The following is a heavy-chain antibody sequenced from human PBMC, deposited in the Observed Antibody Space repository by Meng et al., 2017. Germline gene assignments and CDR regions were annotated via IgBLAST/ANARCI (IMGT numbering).Heavy chain of an antibody. J-gene: IGHJ4*02. CDR1: GFPLSTSGVG. CDR2: IYWDDDK. CDR3: AHSDLYFDY. Sequence: QITLKESGPPLMKTTQTLTLTCTFSGFPLSTSGVGLGWFRQPPGKALEWLALIYWDDDKRYSPSLKSRLTITKDTSKNQVVLTMTNMDPVDTATYYCAHSDLYFDYWGQGTLVTVSS. V-gene: IGHV2-5*02.